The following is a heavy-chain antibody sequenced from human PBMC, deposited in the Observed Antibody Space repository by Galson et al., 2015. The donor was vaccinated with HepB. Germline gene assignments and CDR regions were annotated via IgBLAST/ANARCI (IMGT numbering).Heavy chain of an antibody. CDR2: INTNTGNP. CDR3: ARGEEERITSGDNYYMDV. CDR1: GYIFPNYA. V-gene: IGHV7-4-1*02. D-gene: IGHD3-16*01. Sequence: SVKVSCKASGYIFPNYAINWVRQAPGQGLEWMGWINTNTGNPMYAQGFTGRFVFSLDTSVSTAYLQISSLRTEDTAVYYCARGEEERITSGDNYYMDVWGKGTTVTVSS. J-gene: IGHJ6*03.